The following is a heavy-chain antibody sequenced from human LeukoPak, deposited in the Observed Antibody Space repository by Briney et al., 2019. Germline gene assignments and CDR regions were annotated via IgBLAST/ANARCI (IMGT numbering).Heavy chain of an antibody. D-gene: IGHD6-19*01. J-gene: IGHJ3*01. CDR1: GYISFRYS. V-gene: IGHV5-51*01. Sequence: GESLKISCQGSGYISFRYSISWVRQLPGRGLEWLGLIYPGDSDTRYRPSFQADVTTSATNSIRTAYLQWRSLKTSDTAMDFCARQSYSSGHDAFDFWGQGTMVTVSS. CDR3: ARQSYSSGHDAFDF. CDR2: IYPGDSDT.